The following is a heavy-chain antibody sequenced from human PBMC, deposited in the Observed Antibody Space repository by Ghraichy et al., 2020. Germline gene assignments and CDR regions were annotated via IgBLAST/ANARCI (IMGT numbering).Heavy chain of an antibody. Sequence: GGSLRLSCVASGFTFSRSWMSWVRQAPGKGLEWVANIKEDGSDKYYVDSVKGRFTISRDNAKNSLSLQMNSLRAEDTAVYYCAKDDSGYNHWGQGTLVTVSS. CDR1: GFTFSRSW. D-gene: IGHD3-22*01. CDR2: IKEDGSDK. CDR3: AKDDSGYNH. J-gene: IGHJ1*01. V-gene: IGHV3-7*04.